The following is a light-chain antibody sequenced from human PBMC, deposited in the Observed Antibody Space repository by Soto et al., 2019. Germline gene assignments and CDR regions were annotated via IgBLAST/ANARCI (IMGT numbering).Light chain of an antibody. CDR3: QQGHNWPLT. J-gene: IGKJ2*01. CDR2: GAS. Sequence: EIVMTQSPATLSVSPGESATLSCRASQSISSELAWYQQKPDQPPRLLIYGASTRATVVPARFTGSGSGSDFTLTISGMQSADFAVYYCQQGHNWPLTFGQGTRLEI. V-gene: IGKV3-15*01. CDR1: QSISSE.